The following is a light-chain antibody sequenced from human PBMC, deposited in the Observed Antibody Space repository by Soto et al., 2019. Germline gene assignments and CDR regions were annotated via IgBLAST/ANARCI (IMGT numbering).Light chain of an antibody. V-gene: IGLV1-40*01. CDR2: GNN. Sequence: QSVLTQPPSVSGAPGQRVTISCTGSSSNIGAGSDVHWYQQLPGTAPKLLIYGNNNRPSGVPDRFSGSKYGTSASLAITGLQAEDEADYYCQSYDSSLSGSRVFGGGTKLTVL. J-gene: IGLJ2*01. CDR3: QSYDSSLSGSRV. CDR1: SSNIGAGSD.